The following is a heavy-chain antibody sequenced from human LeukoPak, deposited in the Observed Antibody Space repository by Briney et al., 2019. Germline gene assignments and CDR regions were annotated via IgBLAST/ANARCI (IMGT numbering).Heavy chain of an antibody. J-gene: IGHJ4*02. V-gene: IGHV1-18*01. CDR1: GYTFTSYG. CDR2: ISAYNGNT. Sequence: ASVKVSCKASGYTFTSYGISWVRQAPRQGLEWMGWISAYNGNTNYAQKLQGRVTMTRDTSTSTVYMELSSLRSEDTAVYYCARDYESYAGFDYWGQGTLVTVSS. D-gene: IGHD1-26*01. CDR3: ARDYESYAGFDY.